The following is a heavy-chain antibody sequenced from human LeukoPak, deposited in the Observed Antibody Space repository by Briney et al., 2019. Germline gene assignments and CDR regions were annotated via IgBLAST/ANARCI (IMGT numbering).Heavy chain of an antibody. J-gene: IGHJ4*02. CDR3: ARRGSYYSYYFDY. Sequence: SVKVSCKASGGTFISYAISWVRQAPGQGLEWMGGIIPIFGTANYAQKFQGRVTITADESTSTAYMELSSLRSEDTAVYYCARRGSYYSYYFDYWGQGTLVTVSS. CDR1: GGTFISYA. V-gene: IGHV1-69*13. D-gene: IGHD1-26*01. CDR2: IIPIFGTA.